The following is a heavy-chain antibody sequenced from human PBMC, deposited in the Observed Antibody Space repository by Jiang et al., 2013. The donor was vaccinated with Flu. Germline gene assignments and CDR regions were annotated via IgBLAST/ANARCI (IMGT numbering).Heavy chain of an antibody. Sequence: RGLEWMGWISAYNGNTNYAQKLQGRVTMTTDTSTSTAYMELRSLRSDDTAVYYCARVGRAITGTTKWLYGMDVWGQGTTVTVSS. V-gene: IGHV1-18*01. D-gene: IGHD1-20*01. J-gene: IGHJ6*02. CDR2: ISAYNGNT. CDR3: ARVGRAITGTTKWLYGMDV.